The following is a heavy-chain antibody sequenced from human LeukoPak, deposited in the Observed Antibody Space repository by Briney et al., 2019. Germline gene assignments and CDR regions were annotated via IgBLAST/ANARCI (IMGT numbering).Heavy chain of an antibody. CDR2: IYTSGST. V-gene: IGHV4-4*07. CDR1: GGSISSYY. CDR3: AREGAYCSSTSCYITGFDP. Sequence: SETLSLTCTVSGGSISSYYWSWIRQPAGKGLEWIGRIYTSGSTNYNPSLKSRVTMSVDTSKNQFSLKLSSVTAADTAVYYCAREGAYCSSTSCYITGFDPWGQGTLVTVSS. D-gene: IGHD2-2*02. J-gene: IGHJ5*02.